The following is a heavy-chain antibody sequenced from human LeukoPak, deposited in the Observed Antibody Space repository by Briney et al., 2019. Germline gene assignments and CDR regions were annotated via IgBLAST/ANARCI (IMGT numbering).Heavy chain of an antibody. J-gene: IGHJ4*02. V-gene: IGHV3-23*01. CDR3: AKALGIFDY. D-gene: IGHD7-27*01. CDR1: GFTFNTYA. Sequence: HPGGSLRLSCAASGFTFNTYAMNWVRQAPGKGLEWVSAISGSGGSTYYADSVKGRFTISRDNSKNTLYLQMNSLRAEDTAVYYCAKALGIFDYWGQGTLVTVSS. CDR2: ISGSGGST.